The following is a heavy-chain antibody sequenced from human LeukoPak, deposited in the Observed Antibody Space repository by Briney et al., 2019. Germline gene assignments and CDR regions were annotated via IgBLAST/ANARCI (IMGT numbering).Heavy chain of an antibody. CDR2: IYHSGST. D-gene: IGHD4-17*01. J-gene: IGHJ4*02. Sequence: PSETLSLTCAVSGGSISSGGYSWSWIRQPPGKGLEWIGYIYHSGSTYYNPSLKSRVTISVDRSKNQFSLKLSSVTAADTAVYYCARGPAYTVTFDYWGREPWSPSPQ. CDR1: GGSISSGGYS. V-gene: IGHV4-30-2*01. CDR3: ARGPAYTVTFDY.